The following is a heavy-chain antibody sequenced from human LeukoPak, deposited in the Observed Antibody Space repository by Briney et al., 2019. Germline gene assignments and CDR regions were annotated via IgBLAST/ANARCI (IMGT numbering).Heavy chain of an antibody. CDR2: ITDSGRKT. V-gene: IGHV3-23*01. J-gene: IGHJ4*02. CDR1: GLTFSNYA. Sequence: GGSLRLSCAASGLTFSNYAMNWVRQASGRGLEWVSGITDSGRKTYYADSVKGRFSISKDNSKNTVYLQMSDLRAEDTAVYYCAKITKATTPNYWGQGTLVTVSS. D-gene: IGHD4-17*01. CDR3: AKITKATTPNY.